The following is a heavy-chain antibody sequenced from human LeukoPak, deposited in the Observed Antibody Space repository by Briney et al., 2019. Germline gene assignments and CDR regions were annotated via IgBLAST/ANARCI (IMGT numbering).Heavy chain of an antibody. V-gene: IGHV3-30*02. CDR1: GFTFSSYG. D-gene: IGHD6-19*01. Sequence: GGSLRLSCAASGFTFSSYGMHWVRQAPGKALEWVAFIRYDGSNKYYADSVKGRFTISRDNSKNTLYLQMNSLRAEDTAVYYCAKERYSSGWWDFDYWGQGTLVTVSS. CDR3: AKERYSSGWWDFDY. CDR2: IRYDGSNK. J-gene: IGHJ4*02.